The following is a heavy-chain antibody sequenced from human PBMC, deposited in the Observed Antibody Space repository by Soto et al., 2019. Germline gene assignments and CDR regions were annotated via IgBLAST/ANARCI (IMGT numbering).Heavy chain of an antibody. Sequence: PSETLSLTCTVSGGSISSYYWSWIRQPPGKGLEWIGYIYYSGSTNYNPSLKSRVTISADTSKNQFSLKLNSMTAADTAVYYCARHNYGSGSTYFDYWGQGTLVTVSS. J-gene: IGHJ4*02. V-gene: IGHV4-59*08. CDR1: GGSISSYY. D-gene: IGHD3-10*01. CDR3: ARHNYGSGSTYFDY. CDR2: IYYSGST.